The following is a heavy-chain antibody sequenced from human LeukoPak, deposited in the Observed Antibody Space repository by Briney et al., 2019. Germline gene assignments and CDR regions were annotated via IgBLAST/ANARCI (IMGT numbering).Heavy chain of an antibody. D-gene: IGHD2-2*01. Sequence: SETLSLTCTVSGGSISSYYWSWIRQPPGKGLEWIGYIYYNGSTNYNPSLKSRVTISVDSSKNQFSLKLSSVTAADTAVYYCARGSRTYCSSTSCPMDVWGKGTTVTVSS. V-gene: IGHV4-59*01. CDR3: ARGSRTYCSSTSCPMDV. CDR2: IYYNGST. J-gene: IGHJ6*03. CDR1: GGSISSYY.